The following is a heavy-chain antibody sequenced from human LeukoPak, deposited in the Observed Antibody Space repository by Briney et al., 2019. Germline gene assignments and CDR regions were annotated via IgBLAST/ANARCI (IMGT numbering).Heavy chain of an antibody. CDR3: AREYLVRGVSY. J-gene: IGHJ4*02. Sequence: SETLSLTCTVSGGSISSYYWSWIRQPPGKGLEWIGYIYYSGSTNYNPSLKSRVTISVDTSKNQFSLKLSSVTAADTAVYYCAREYLVRGVSYWGQGTLVTVSS. CDR2: IYYSGST. D-gene: IGHD3-10*01. V-gene: IGHV4-59*12. CDR1: GGSISSYY.